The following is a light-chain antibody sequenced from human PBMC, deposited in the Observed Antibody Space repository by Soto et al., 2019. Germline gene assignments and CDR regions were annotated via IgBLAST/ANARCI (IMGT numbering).Light chain of an antibody. CDR2: EVN. V-gene: IGLV2-14*01. CDR3: SSFTRSSTYV. CDR1: SSDVGAYNF. Sequence: QSALTQPASVSGSPGQSITISCTGTSSDVGAYNFVSWYQQYPGKAPKVMIYEVNNRHSGVSNRFSGSKSGNTASLTISGLQAEDEADYYCSSFTRSSTYVCGSGTKVTVL. J-gene: IGLJ1*01.